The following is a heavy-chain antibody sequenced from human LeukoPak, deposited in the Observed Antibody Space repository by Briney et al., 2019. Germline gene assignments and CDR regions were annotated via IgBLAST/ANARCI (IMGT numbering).Heavy chain of an antibody. CDR3: ARDYRSTFDY. J-gene: IGHJ4*02. V-gene: IGHV3-11*01. D-gene: IGHD1-26*01. CDR1: GFTFSDYY. Sequence: GGSLRLSCAASGFTFSDYYMSWIRQAPGKGLEWVSYISSSSTTISYTDSVKGRFTISRDNAKNSLYLQMNSLRAEDTAVYYCARDYRSTFDYWGQGTLVTVSS. CDR2: ISSSSTTI.